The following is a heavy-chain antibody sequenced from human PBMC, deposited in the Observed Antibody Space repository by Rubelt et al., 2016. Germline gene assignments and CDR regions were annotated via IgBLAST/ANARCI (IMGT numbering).Heavy chain of an antibody. J-gene: IGHJ3*02. CDR2: ISSSGSTV. V-gene: IGHV3-48*04. D-gene: IGHD2-2*01. CDR1: GFTFSSFA. Sequence: VWSWGGLIQAGGSLRLSCAASGFTFSSFAMNWIRQAPGKGLEWVSYISSSGSTVYYADSVKGRFSIYRDNAENSLYLQMNSLRAEDTAVYYCARDRGYCSSTSCYELVAAFDIWGQGTMVTVSS. CDR3: ARDRGYCSSTSCYELVAAFDI.